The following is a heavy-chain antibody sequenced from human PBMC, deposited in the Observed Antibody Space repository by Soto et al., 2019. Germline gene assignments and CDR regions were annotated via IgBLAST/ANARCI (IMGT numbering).Heavy chain of an antibody. D-gene: IGHD6-25*01. V-gene: IGHV4-59*08. CDR2: IYYSGST. J-gene: IGHJ4*02. CDR3: ARHYPVAAHFDY. CDR1: GGSISSYY. Sequence: SETLSLTRTFSGGSISSYYWSWIRPPPGKGLEWIGYIYYSGSTNYNPSLKSRVTISVDTSKNQFSLKLSSVTAADTAVYYCARHYPVAAHFDYWGQGTLVTVSS.